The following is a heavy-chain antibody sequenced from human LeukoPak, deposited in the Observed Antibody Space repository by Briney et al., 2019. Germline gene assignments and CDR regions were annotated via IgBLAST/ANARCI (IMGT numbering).Heavy chain of an antibody. Sequence: PGGSLRLSCAASGFTFSSYSMNWVRQAPGKGLEWVSSISSSSSYIYYADSVKGRFTISRDNAKNSLHLQMNSLRAEDTAVYYCARSLSPGDTAMVPAYWGQGTLVTVSS. CDR2: ISSSSSYI. J-gene: IGHJ4*02. CDR1: GFTFSSYS. CDR3: ARSLSPGDTAMVPAY. V-gene: IGHV3-21*01. D-gene: IGHD5-18*01.